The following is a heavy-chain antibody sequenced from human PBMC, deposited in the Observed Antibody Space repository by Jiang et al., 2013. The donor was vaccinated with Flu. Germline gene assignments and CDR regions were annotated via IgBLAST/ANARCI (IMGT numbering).Heavy chain of an antibody. J-gene: IGHJ3*02. V-gene: IGHV4-34*01. D-gene: IGHD2-2*01. Sequence: KSRVTMSVDTSKNQLSLKLSSVTAADTAVYYCARGRSGTNAFDIWGQGTMVTVSS. CDR3: ARGRSGTNAFDI.